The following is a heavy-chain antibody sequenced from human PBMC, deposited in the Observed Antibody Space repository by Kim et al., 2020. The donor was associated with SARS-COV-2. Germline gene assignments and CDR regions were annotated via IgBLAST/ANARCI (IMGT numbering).Heavy chain of an antibody. CDR1: GFTVSSNY. D-gene: IGHD6-13*01. Sequence: GGSLRLSCAASGFTVSSNYMSWVRQAPGKGLEWVSVIYSGGSTYYADSVKGRFTISRDNSKNTLYLQMNSLRAEDTAVYYCAREELAGGIAAAGTHYYGMDVWGQGTTVTVSS. V-gene: IGHV3-53*01. CDR3: AREELAGGIAAAGTHYYGMDV. CDR2: IYSGGST. J-gene: IGHJ6*02.